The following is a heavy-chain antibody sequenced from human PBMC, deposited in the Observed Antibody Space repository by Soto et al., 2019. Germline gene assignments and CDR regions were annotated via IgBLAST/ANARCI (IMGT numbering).Heavy chain of an antibody. Sequence: PSETLSLTCTVSGGSISSGGYYWSWIRQHPGKGLEWIGYIYYSGSTYYNPSLKSRVTISVDTSKNQFSLKLSSVTAADTAVYYCARVLYVPGIAAPGHFDYWGQGTLVTVSS. CDR2: IYYSGST. D-gene: IGHD6-13*01. J-gene: IGHJ4*02. CDR1: GGSISSGGYY. V-gene: IGHV4-31*03. CDR3: ARVLYVPGIAAPGHFDY.